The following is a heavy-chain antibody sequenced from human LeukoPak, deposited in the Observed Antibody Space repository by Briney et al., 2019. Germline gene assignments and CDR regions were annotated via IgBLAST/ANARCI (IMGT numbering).Heavy chain of an antibody. CDR1: GFALSTNY. J-gene: IGHJ4*02. V-gene: IGHV3-66*01. D-gene: IGHD3-22*01. CDR3: ARAALEFDNSGRGC. CDR2: IYSAGDK. Sequence: GGSLRLSCAASGFALSTNYMTWVRQAPGKGLEWVSLIYSAGDKCYADSVKGRFTISRDNFKNTLYLQMDSLRAEDTAVYHCARAALEFDNSGRGCWGRGTLVTVSS.